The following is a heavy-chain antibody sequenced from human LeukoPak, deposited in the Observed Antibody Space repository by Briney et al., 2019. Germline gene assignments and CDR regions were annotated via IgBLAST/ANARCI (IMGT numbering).Heavy chain of an antibody. CDR2: IWYDGSNK. Sequence: GGSLRLSCAASTFTFSNYGMHWVRQAPGKGLEWVAVIWYDGSNKYYADSVKGRFTISRDNSKNTLYLQMNSLRAEDTAVYYCAREGQWRYFDYWGQGTLVTVSS. J-gene: IGHJ4*02. CDR1: TFTFSNYG. V-gene: IGHV3-33*08. D-gene: IGHD6-19*01. CDR3: AREGQWRYFDY.